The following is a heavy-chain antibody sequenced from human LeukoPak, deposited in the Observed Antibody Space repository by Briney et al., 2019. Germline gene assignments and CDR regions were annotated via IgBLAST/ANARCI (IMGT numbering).Heavy chain of an antibody. CDR2: IYYSGST. D-gene: IGHD1-26*01. V-gene: IGHV4-39*01. J-gene: IGHJ6*03. Sequence: SETLSLTCTVSGASISGSGYYWGWIRQPPGKGLEWIGSIYYSGSTYYNPSLKSRVTISADTSKNQFSLKLSSVTAADTAVYYCATRSELYSYYYMDVWGKGTTVTISS. CDR1: GASISGSGYY. CDR3: ATRSELYSYYYMDV.